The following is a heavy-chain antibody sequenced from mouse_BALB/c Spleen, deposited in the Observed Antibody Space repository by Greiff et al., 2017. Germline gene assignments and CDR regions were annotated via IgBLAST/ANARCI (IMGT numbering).Heavy chain of an antibody. CDR3: ARMRNDGSSPAWFAY. CDR2: ILPGSGST. V-gene: IGHV1-9*01. D-gene: IGHD1-1*01. J-gene: IGHJ3*01. CDR1: GYTFSSYW. Sequence: QVQLQQSGAELMKPGASVKISCKATGYTFSSYWIEWVKQRPGHGLEWIGEILPGSGSTNYNEKFKGKATFTADTSSNTAYMQLSSLTSEDSAVYYCARMRNDGSSPAWFAYWGQGTLVTVSA.